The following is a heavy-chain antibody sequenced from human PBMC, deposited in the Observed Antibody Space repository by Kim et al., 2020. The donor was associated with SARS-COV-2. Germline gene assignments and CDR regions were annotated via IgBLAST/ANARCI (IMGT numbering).Heavy chain of an antibody. V-gene: IGHV4-34*01. CDR1: GGSFSGYY. J-gene: IGHJ4*02. D-gene: IGHD3-10*01. Sequence: SETLSLTCAVYGGSFSGYYWSWIRQPPGKGLEWIGEINHSGRTNYNPSLKSRVTISVDTSKNQFSLKLTSVTAADTAVYYCARRLSNTSGWGSHYCDLWGQGILVTFSS. CDR3: ARRLSNTSGWGSHYCDL. CDR2: INHSGRT.